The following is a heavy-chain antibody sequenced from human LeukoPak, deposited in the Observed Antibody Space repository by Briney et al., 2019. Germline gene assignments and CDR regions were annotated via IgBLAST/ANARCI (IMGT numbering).Heavy chain of an antibody. CDR3: ATLGQQLVEGDDAFDI. CDR2: ISSSSSYI. V-gene: IGHV3-21*01. CDR1: GFTFSSYS. J-gene: IGHJ3*02. Sequence: GGSLRLSCAASGFTFSSYSMNWVRQAPGKGLEWVSSISSSSSYIYYADSVKGRFTISRDNAKNSLYLRMNSLRAEDTAVYYCATLGQQLVEGDDAFDIWGQGTMVTVSS. D-gene: IGHD6-13*01.